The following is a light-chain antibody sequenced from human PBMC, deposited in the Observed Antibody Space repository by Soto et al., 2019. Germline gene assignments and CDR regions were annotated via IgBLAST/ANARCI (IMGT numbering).Light chain of an antibody. CDR3: QKYNSAPWT. V-gene: IGKV1-27*01. CDR2: TAS. Sequence: DIQMTQSPSSLSASVGDRVTITCRASQGISNYLAWYQHKPGTVPKLLIYTASTLQSGVPSRFTGSGSWTDFTFPNSSPQPEDVATYYCQKYNSAPWTIGQGTKVEIK. CDR1: QGISNY. J-gene: IGKJ1*01.